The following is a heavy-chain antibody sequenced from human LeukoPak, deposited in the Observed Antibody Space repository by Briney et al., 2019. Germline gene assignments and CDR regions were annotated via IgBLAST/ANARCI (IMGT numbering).Heavy chain of an antibody. Sequence: SETLSLTCTVSGGSIRGDTYYWSWVRQPAGKGLEWIGRIYASGRTDSNPSLKSRVTISADTSKNQFFLKPNSVTAADTAVYYCAKAPSRPFYYMDVWGQGTTVTVSS. CDR3: AKAPSRPFYYMDV. CDR2: IYASGRT. D-gene: IGHD6-13*01. CDR1: GGSIRGDTYY. V-gene: IGHV4-61*02. J-gene: IGHJ6*03.